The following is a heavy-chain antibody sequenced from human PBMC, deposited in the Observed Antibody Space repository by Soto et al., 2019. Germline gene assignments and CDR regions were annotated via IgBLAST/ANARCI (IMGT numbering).Heavy chain of an antibody. J-gene: IGHJ5*01. CDR3: ARSRSTSGYHNFDS. CDR1: GASITTADYS. Sequence: PSETLSLTCAVSGASITTADYSWNWIRQPPGQALEWIGYLFHSGTTNYNPSLKSRATISLDRSKNHFSLNVSAVTAADTAVYYCARSRSTSGYHNFDSWGQGILVTVSS. V-gene: IGHV4-30-2*01. CDR2: LFHSGTT. D-gene: IGHD3-3*01.